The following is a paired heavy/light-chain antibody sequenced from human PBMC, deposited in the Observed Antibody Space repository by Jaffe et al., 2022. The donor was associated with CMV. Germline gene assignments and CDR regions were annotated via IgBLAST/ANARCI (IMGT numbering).Light chain of an antibody. Sequence: DIQMTQSPSSLSASVGDRVTITCRASQSISSYLNWYQQKPGKAPKLLIYAASSLQSGVPSRFSGSGSGTDFTLTISSLQPEDFATYYCQQSYSTPFFGGGTKVEIK. CDR1: QSISSY. J-gene: IGKJ4*01. CDR3: QQSYSTPF. V-gene: IGKV1-39*01. CDR2: AAS.
Heavy chain of an antibody. D-gene: IGHD3-10*01. V-gene: IGHV4-59*01. CDR1: GGSISSYY. Sequence: QVQLQESGPGLVKPSETLSLTCTVSGGSISSYYWSWIRQPPGKGLEWIGYIYYSGSTNYNPSLKSRVTISVDTSKNQFSLKLSSVTAADTAVYYCAREKRRGIYGSGSYYREAYFDYWGQGTLVTVSS. CDR2: IYYSGST. J-gene: IGHJ4*02. CDR3: AREKRRGIYGSGSYYREAYFDY.